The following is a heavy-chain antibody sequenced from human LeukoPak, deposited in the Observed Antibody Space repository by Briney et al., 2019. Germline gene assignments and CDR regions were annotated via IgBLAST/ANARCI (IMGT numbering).Heavy chain of an antibody. J-gene: IGHJ4*02. Sequence: ASVKVSCKSYGSIFNVYYMHWVRQVPGQGREWMGWISPDGGVTNYAQKIQGRVTLNRDSATTTDYMELSRLTSDDTAVYYCARENWYYDHWGQGTLVTVSS. CDR3: ARENWYYDH. CDR2: ISPDGGVT. V-gene: IGHV1-2*02. CDR1: GSIFNVYY.